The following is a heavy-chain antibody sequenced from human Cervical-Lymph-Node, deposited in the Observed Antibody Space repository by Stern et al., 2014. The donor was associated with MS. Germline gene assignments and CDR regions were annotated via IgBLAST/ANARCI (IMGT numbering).Heavy chain of an antibody. CDR3: VRADRQDFDS. CDR1: TYVFSTFF. CDR2: IGTRAGHT. J-gene: IGHJ4*02. V-gene: IGHV1-46*03. D-gene: IGHD1-14*01. Sequence: QVQLLQPGTEVKKPGASVKLSCRTNTYVFSTFFMHWVRQATGQGLEWMGIIGTRAGHTKYAENFQGRVTMTRDTSTNTLYIELTSLTSEYTAVYYCVRADRQDFDSWGQGTLVTVSS.